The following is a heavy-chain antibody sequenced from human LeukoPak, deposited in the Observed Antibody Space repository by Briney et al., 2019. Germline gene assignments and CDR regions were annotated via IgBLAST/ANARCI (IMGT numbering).Heavy chain of an antibody. D-gene: IGHD3-16*01. Sequence: SETLSLTCTVSGGSISSSSYYWGWIRQLPGKGLEWIGSIYYSGSTYYNPSLKSRVTISVDTSKNQFSLKLSSVTAADTAVYYCARGVVITFGGAADYWGQGTLVTVSS. J-gene: IGHJ4*02. CDR1: GGSISSSSYY. CDR2: IYYSGST. CDR3: ARGVVITFGGAADY. V-gene: IGHV4-39*07.